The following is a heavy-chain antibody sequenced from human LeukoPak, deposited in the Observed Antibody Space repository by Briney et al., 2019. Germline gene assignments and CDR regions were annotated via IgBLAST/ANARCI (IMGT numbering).Heavy chain of an antibody. CDR2: IYYSGST. CDR3: ARVSCSSTSCPRRDALDV. Sequence: SETLSLTCTVSGGSLSYYYWSWVRHPPGKGLEWIVYIYYSGSTNYNPSLTSRVTISVDTSKNQFSLNLTSVTTADTAVYYCARVSCSSTSCPRRDALDVWGQGTMVTVSS. V-gene: IGHV4-59*01. D-gene: IGHD2-2*01. CDR1: GGSLSYYY. J-gene: IGHJ3*01.